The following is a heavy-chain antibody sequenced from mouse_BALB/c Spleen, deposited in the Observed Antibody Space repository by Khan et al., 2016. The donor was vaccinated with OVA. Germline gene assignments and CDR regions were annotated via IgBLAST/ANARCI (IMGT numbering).Heavy chain of an antibody. CDR3: ARSTYRYAFAY. D-gene: IGHD2-14*01. V-gene: IGHV3-8*02. CDR1: GDSITSGY. CDR2: MIYSGNT. J-gene: IGHJ3*01. Sequence: EVQLQESGPSLVKPSQTLSLTCSVTGDSITSGYWSWIRTFPGNKLEYMGYMIYSGNTYYNPSLKSRISITRHTSKTQYYLQLNSVTTEDTATYYCARSTYRYAFAYWGQGTLVTVSA.